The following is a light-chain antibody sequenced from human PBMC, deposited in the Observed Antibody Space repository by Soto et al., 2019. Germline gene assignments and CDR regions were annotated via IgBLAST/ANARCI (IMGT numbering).Light chain of an antibody. CDR2: EVS. V-gene: IGLV2-14*01. CDR1: SSDIGGYNY. J-gene: IGLJ3*02. Sequence: QSALTQPASVSGSPGQSITISCTGTSSDIGGYNYVSWYQQHPDKAPKLMIYEVSKRPSGVSNRFSASKSGNTASLTISGLQAEDEADYYCCSYTSTTTRLFGGGTKL. CDR3: CSYTSTTTRL.